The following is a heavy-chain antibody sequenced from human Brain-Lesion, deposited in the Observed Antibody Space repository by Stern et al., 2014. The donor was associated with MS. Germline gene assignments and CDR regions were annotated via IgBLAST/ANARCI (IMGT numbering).Heavy chain of an antibody. V-gene: IGHV3-30*18. D-gene: IGHD2/OR15-2a*01. CDR1: GFTFGSCA. CDR3: AKDRQYLTYFFDH. Sequence: VHLVESGGGVVQPGRPLRLSCVASGFTFGSCAMHWVRQAPGKGLEWVAGVSYDGSHKYYADSVKGRFTISRDNSQNTLYMQMSSLRPEDTAVYYCAKDRQYLTYFFDHWGQGSLVTVSS. J-gene: IGHJ5*02. CDR2: VSYDGSHK.